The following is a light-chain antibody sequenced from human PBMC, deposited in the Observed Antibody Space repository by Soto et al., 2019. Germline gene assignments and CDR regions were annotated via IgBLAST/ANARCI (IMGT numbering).Light chain of an antibody. CDR1: QSVRSNS. CDR3: QQYGRSPPT. CDR2: GAS. J-gene: IGKJ4*01. V-gene: IGKV3-20*01. Sequence: EIVLTQSPGTLSLSPGERATLSCRASQSVRSNSLAWYQQKPGQAPRLLIYGASTRATGIPDRFSGSGSGTDFTITITRLELEDFAVFYWQQYGRSPPTFGGGTNMEIK.